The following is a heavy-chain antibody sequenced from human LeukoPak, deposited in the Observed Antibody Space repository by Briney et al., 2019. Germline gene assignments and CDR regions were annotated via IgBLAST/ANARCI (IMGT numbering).Heavy chain of an antibody. Sequence: SETLSLTCNVSGYSISSGYYWGWIRQPPGKGLEWIASIDHSGSTYHNPSLKSRVTLSVDMPNNQFSLRLSSVTAVDTAVYYCARKPNAVYWFDPWGQGTLVTVSS. CDR2: IDHSGST. CDR1: GYSISSGYY. CDR3: ARKPNAVYWFDP. D-gene: IGHD4/OR15-4a*01. J-gene: IGHJ5*02. V-gene: IGHV4-38-2*02.